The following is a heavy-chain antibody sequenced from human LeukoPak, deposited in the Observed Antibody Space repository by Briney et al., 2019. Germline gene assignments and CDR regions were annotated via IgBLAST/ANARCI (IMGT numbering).Heavy chain of an antibody. Sequence: GGSLRLSCAASGFTFSTYGMHWVRRAPGKGLEWVAFIQYDGSNKNYADSVKGRFTISRDNSKNTLYLQMNSLRAEDTAVYYCAKDGAIFGVVRYYSYYYMDVWGKGTTVTVSS. CDR3: AKDGAIFGVVRYYSYYYMDV. CDR1: GFTFSTYG. D-gene: IGHD3-3*01. CDR2: IQYDGSNK. J-gene: IGHJ6*03. V-gene: IGHV3-30*02.